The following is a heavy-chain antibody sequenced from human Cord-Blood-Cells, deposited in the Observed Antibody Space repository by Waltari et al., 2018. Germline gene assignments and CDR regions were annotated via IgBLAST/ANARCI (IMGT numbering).Heavy chain of an antibody. CDR3: ARDILTGYYWYFDL. D-gene: IGHD3-9*01. CDR2: IIPIFGTA. V-gene: IGHV1-69*01. CDR1: GGNFSLSA. Sequence: QVQLVQSGAEVKKPGSSVKVSCKASGGNFSLSAISWVRQAPGQGLEWMGEIIPIFGTANYAQKFQGRVTITADESTSTAYMELSSLRSEDTAVYYCARDILTGYYWYFDLWGRGTLVTVSS. J-gene: IGHJ2*01.